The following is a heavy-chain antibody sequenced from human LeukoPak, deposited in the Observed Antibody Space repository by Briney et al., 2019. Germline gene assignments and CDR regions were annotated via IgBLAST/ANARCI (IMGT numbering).Heavy chain of an antibody. CDR1: GYTFSTSG. V-gene: IGHV1-18*01. CDR2: ISPYNGNT. D-gene: IGHD1-14*01. CDR3: ARGLGTTTFADFDY. Sequence: VASVKVSCKASGYTFSTSGISWVRQPPGQGLEWMGWISPYNGNTNYAQNVQGRVTMTTDTSTSTAFMELRTLTSDDTAVYYCARGLGTTTFADFDYWGQGTLVTVSS. J-gene: IGHJ4*02.